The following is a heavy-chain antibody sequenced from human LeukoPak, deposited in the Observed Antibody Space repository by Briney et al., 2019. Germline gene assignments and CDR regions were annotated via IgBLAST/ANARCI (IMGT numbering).Heavy chain of an antibody. V-gene: IGHV4-39*07. CDR2: IYYSGST. D-gene: IGHD5-18*01. J-gene: IGHJ3*02. CDR1: GGSISSGSYY. Sequence: KPSETLSLTCTVSGGSISSGSYYWRWIRQPAGKGLEWIGSIYYSGSTYYNPSLKSRVTISVDTSKNQFSLKLSSVTAADTAVYYCASSRGYSYGLSKRAFDIWGQGTMVTVSS. CDR3: ASSRGYSYGLSKRAFDI.